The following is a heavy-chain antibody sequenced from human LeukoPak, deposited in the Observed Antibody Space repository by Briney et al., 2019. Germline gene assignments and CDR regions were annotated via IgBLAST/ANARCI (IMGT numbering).Heavy chain of an antibody. CDR2: IRSKANSYAT. Sequence: GRSLRLSCAASGFTFSGSAMHWVRQASGKGLEWVGRIRSKANSYATAYAASVKGRFTISRDDSKNTAYLQMNSLKTEDTAVYYCTSGDYRAFQGIDYWGQGTLVTVSS. CDR3: TSGDYRAFQGIDY. CDR1: GFTFSGSA. D-gene: IGHD4-17*01. J-gene: IGHJ4*02. V-gene: IGHV3-73*01.